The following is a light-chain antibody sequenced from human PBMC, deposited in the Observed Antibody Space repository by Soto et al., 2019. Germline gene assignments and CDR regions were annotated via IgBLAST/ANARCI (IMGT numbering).Light chain of an antibody. V-gene: IGKV3-20*01. CDR2: GAS. CDR1: QSVSSSY. J-gene: IGKJ3*01. CDR3: QQYCSSPLFT. Sequence: ELVLTQSPGTLSLSPGERATLSCRASQSVSSSYLAWYQQKPGQAPRLLIYGASIRATGIPDRFSGSGSGTAFTLTISRLEPEEFAVYYCQQYCSSPLFTFGHGTKVDIK.